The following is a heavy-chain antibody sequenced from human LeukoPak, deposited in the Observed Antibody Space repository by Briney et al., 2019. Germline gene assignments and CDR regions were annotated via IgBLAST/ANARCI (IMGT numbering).Heavy chain of an antibody. D-gene: IGHD3-10*01. V-gene: IGHV1-58*02. CDR2: IVVGSGNT. Sequence: SVKVSCKASGFTFTSSAMQWVRQARGQRLEWIGWIVVGSGNTNYAQKFQERVTITRDMSTSTAYMELSSLRAEDTAVYYCARVDTMVRGVDAFDIWGQGTMVTVSS. J-gene: IGHJ3*02. CDR3: ARVDTMVRGVDAFDI. CDR1: GFTFTSSA.